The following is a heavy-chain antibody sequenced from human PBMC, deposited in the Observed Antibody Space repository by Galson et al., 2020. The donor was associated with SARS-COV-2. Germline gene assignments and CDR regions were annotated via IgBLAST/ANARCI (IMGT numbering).Heavy chain of an antibody. J-gene: IGHJ6*04. Sequence: SETLSLTCTVSGGSISSYYWSWIRQPPGKGLEWIGYIYYSGSTNYNPSLKSRVTISVDTSKNQFSLKLSSVTAAYTAVYYCARDTPVMDVWGNGTTVTVSS. CDR3: ARDTPVMDV. V-gene: IGHV4-59*01. CDR2: IYYSGST. CDR1: GGSISSYY.